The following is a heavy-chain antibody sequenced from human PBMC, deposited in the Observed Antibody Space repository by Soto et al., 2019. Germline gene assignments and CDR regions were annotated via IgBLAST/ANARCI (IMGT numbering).Heavy chain of an antibody. J-gene: IGHJ4*02. D-gene: IGHD4-17*01. CDR3: ARIPGSDYSDPHDY. V-gene: IGHV4-34*01. CDR1: GGSFSGYH. CDR2: ITHRGSP. Sequence: SEAVSLTCAVYGGSFSGYHWTWIRQAPGRGLDWIGEITHRGSPTYKSSLKSRLTISVDTSKNQFSLNLRSVTAADTAVYYCARIPGSDYSDPHDYWAQGTLVTVSS.